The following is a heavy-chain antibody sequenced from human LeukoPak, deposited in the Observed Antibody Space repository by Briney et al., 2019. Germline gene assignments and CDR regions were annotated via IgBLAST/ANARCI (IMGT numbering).Heavy chain of an antibody. J-gene: IGHJ3*02. CDR3: ARDPAYCGGDCYSEAVAFDI. D-gene: IGHD2-21*02. CDR2: ISSNGGST. CDR1: GFTFSSYA. Sequence: GGSLRLPCAASGFTFSSYAMHWVRQAPGKGLEYVSAISSNGGSTYYANSVKGRFTISRGNSKNTLYLQMGSLRAEDMAVYYCARDPAYCGGDCYSEAVAFDIWGQGTMVTVSS. V-gene: IGHV3-64*01.